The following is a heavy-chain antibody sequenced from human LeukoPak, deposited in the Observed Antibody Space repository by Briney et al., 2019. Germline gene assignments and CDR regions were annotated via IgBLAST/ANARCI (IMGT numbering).Heavy chain of an antibody. Sequence: SQTLSLTCTVSGGSISSGGYYWSWIRQHPGKGLEWIGYIYYSGSTYYNPSLKSRVTISVDTSKNQFSLKLSSVTAADTAVYYCARMDYGGISGWFDPWGQGTLVTVSS. CDR1: GGSISSGGYY. V-gene: IGHV4-31*03. CDR2: IYYSGST. CDR3: ARMDYGGISGWFDP. J-gene: IGHJ5*02. D-gene: IGHD4-23*01.